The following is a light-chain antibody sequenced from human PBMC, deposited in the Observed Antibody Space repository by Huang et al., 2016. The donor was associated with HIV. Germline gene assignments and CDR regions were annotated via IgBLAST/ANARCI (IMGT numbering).Light chain of an antibody. V-gene: IGKV3-15*01. Sequence: EVVMTQSPATLSVSPGETATLSCRASQSVSSDLAWYQQQPGQAPRLLLYGASTRATGIPARFSGSGSGTEFTLTISILQSEDFAVYYCQQHNNWPLTFGGGTKVEIK. CDR1: QSVSSD. CDR2: GAS. J-gene: IGKJ4*01. CDR3: QQHNNWPLT.